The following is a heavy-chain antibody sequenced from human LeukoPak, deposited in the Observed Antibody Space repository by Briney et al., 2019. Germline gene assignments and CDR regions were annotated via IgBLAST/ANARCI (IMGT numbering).Heavy chain of an antibody. J-gene: IGHJ2*01. V-gene: IGHV4-61*01. Sequence: TPSETLSLTCTVSGGSVNSGSYYWNWIRQPPGKGLEWIGYIYSSGNTNFNPSLKSRVTLSVDRPKNQFSLKLSSVTAADAAVYYCARGSPKTYHSGWYFDLWGRGTLVTVSS. D-gene: IGHD6-19*01. CDR1: GGSVNSGSYY. CDR3: ARGSPKTYHSGWYFDL. CDR2: IYSSGNT.